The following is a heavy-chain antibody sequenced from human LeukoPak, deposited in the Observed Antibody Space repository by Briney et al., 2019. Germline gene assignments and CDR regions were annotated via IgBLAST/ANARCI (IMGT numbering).Heavy chain of an antibody. CDR1: GFTFSSYG. J-gene: IGHJ4*02. Sequence: GGSLRLSCAASGFTFSSYGMHWVRQAPGKGLEWVAVISYDGSNKYYADSVKGRFTISRDNSKNTLYLQMNSLRAEDTAVYYCARDWAMIVVVITSAFDYWGQGTLVTVSS. V-gene: IGHV3-30*03. CDR2: ISYDGSNK. D-gene: IGHD3-22*01. CDR3: ARDWAMIVVVITSAFDY.